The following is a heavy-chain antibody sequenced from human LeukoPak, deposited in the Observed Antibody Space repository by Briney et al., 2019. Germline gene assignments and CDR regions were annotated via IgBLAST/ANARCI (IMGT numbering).Heavy chain of an antibody. Sequence: SETLSLTCTVSGGSISSSSYYWGWIRQPPGKGLEWIGSIYYSGSTYYNPSLKSRVTISVDTSKNQFSLKLSSVTAADTAVYYCARGNYYDYVWGSYRLDPYYFDYWGQGTLVTVSS. CDR1: GGSISSSSYY. CDR3: ARGNYYDYVWGSYRLDPYYFDY. D-gene: IGHD3-16*02. V-gene: IGHV4-39*07. J-gene: IGHJ4*02. CDR2: IYYSGST.